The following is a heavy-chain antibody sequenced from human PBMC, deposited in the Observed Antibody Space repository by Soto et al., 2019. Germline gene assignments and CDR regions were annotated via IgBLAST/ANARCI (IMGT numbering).Heavy chain of an antibody. CDR1: GGSISSGGYY. Sequence: TSETLSLTCTVSGGSISSGGYYWSWIRQHPGKGLEWIGYIYYSGSTYYNPSLKSRVTISVDTSKNQFSLKLSSVTAADTAVYYCARAGYDFWSGYSPGSNWFDPWGQGTLVTVSS. J-gene: IGHJ5*02. CDR2: IYYSGST. D-gene: IGHD3-3*01. V-gene: IGHV4-31*03. CDR3: ARAGYDFWSGYSPGSNWFDP.